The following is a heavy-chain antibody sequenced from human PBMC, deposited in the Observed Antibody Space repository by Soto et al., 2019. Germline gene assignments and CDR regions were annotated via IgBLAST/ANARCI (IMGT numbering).Heavy chain of an antibody. CDR3: AMVDVYVTPSPQDV. Sequence: QVQLVQSGAEVKNPGASVQVSCKASGYSFTRYGIGWARQAPGQGLEWMGWINAYNGNTNYAQNLQGRLTLTTDTSTTTAYMELRSLRSNDTAIYYCAMVDVYVTPSPQDVWGQGPTVTVSS. D-gene: IGHD3-16*01. V-gene: IGHV1-18*01. CDR2: INAYNGNT. J-gene: IGHJ6*02. CDR1: GYSFTRYG.